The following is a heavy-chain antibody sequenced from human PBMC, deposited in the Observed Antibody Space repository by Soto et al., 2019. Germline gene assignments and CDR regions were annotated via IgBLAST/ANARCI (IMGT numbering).Heavy chain of an antibody. J-gene: IGHJ4*02. CDR3: AKGRYSSSWGHLDY. D-gene: IGHD6-13*01. V-gene: IGHV3-23*01. CDR2: ISGSGGST. CDR1: GFTFSSYA. Sequence: GGSLRLSCAASGFTFSSYAMSWVRQAPGKGLEWVSAISGSGGSTYYADSVKGRFTISRDNSKNTLYLQMNSLRAEDTAVYYCAKGRYSSSWGHLDYWGQGTLVTVSS.